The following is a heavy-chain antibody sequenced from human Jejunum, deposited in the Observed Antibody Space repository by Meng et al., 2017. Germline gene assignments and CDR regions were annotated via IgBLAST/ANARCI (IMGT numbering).Heavy chain of an antibody. CDR1: CGSIGSDIW. D-gene: IGHD6-6*01. CDR3: ASGQLVMGFDS. Sequence: QVQVQESGPGLVKPSGTPSPTCAVSCGSIGSDIWWNWVRQPPGKGLEWIGEIYHSGSTNYNPSLKSRVTILVDKSKNQFSLKLTSVTAADTAVYYCASGQLVMGFDSWGQGTLVTVSS. CDR2: IYHSGST. V-gene: IGHV4-4*02. J-gene: IGHJ4*02.